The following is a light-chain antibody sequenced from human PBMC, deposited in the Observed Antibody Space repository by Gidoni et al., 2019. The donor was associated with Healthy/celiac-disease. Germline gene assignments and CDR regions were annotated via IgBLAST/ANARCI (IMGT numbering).Light chain of an antibody. J-gene: IGKJ3*01. V-gene: IGKV3-11*01. CDR1: QSVSSY. Sequence: DIVLTQSPATLSLSPGERATLSCRASQSVSSYLAWYQQKPGQAPRLLIYDASNRATGIPARFSGSGSGTDFTLTSSSLEPEDFAVYYCQQRSNWPPRFTFXPXTKVDIK. CDR3: QQRSNWPPRFT. CDR2: DAS.